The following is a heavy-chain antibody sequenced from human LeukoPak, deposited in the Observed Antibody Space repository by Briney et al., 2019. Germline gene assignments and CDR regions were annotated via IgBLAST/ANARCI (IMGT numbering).Heavy chain of an antibody. CDR1: GYTFTSYD. CDR3: ARALSWSTESYYYMHV. J-gene: IGHJ6*03. Sequence: ASVKVSSKASGYTFTSYDMNWVRQATGQGLEWLGWMNPNSGNTGYAQNFQGRVTMTMSTSITTAYMELSSLRSEDTAVYYCARALSWSTESYYYMHVWGKRSTLTVSS. V-gene: IGHV1-8*01. D-gene: IGHD3-3*01. CDR2: MNPNSGNT.